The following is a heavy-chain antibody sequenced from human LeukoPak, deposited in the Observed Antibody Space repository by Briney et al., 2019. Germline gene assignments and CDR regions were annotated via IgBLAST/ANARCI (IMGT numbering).Heavy chain of an antibody. CDR2: INHSGST. CDR3: ASLTTADAFDI. CDR1: GGSFSGYY. Sequence: SETLSLTCAVYGGSFSGYYWSWIRQPPGKRLEWIGEINHSGSTNYNPSLKSRVTISVDTSKNQFSLELSSVTAADTAVFYCASLTTADAFDIWGQGTMVTVSS. V-gene: IGHV4-34*01. D-gene: IGHD3-22*01. J-gene: IGHJ3*02.